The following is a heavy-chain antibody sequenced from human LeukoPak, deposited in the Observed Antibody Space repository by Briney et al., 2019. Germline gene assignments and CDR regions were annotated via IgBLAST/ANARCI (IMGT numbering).Heavy chain of an antibody. J-gene: IGHJ4*02. V-gene: IGHV3-20*04. CDR3: AREGELGGYCSSTSCYTFDY. CDR2: INWNGGST. CDR1: GFTFDNYG. D-gene: IGHD2-2*02. Sequence: GGSLRLSCAPSGFTFDNYGMSWVRQAPGKGLEWVSGINWNGGSTGYADSVKGRFTISRDNAKNSLYLQMNSLRAEDTALYYCAREGELGGYCSSTSCYTFDYWGQGTLVTVSS.